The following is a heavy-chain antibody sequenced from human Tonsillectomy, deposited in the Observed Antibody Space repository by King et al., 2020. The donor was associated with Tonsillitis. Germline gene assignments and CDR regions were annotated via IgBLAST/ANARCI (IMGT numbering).Heavy chain of an antibody. V-gene: IGHV5-51*03. CDR1: GYTFTYYW. Sequence: VQLVQSGAEVKRPGDSLKSSCKGSGYTFTYYWIGWVRHIPGKCLGWMGIFYPGDSDTRYSPSFQGKVTMSAAKSISTAYLQWISLKASDTAMYYCARGHRELGVDFWGQGTLVTVSS. CDR2: FYPGDSDT. D-gene: IGHD7-27*01. J-gene: IGHJ4*02. CDR3: ARGHRELGVDF.